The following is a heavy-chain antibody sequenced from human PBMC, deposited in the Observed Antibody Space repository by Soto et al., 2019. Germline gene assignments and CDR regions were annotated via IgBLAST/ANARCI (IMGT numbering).Heavy chain of an antibody. V-gene: IGHV2-5*01. Sequence: SGPTLVNPTQTLTLTCTFSGFSLSTSGVGVGWIRQPPGKALEWLALIYWNDDKRYSPSLKSRLTITKDTSKNQVVLTMTNMEPVETAKFFFAQRHSDIIMIVVGTLDYWGKGTLVTVFS. J-gene: IGHJ4*02. D-gene: IGHD3-22*01. CDR1: GFSLSTSGVG. CDR3: AQRHSDIIMIVVGTLDY. CDR2: IYWNDDK.